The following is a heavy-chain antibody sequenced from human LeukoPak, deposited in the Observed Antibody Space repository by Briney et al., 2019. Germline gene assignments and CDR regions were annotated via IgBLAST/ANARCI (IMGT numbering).Heavy chain of an antibody. CDR1: GFTVSSNY. CDR2: IYSGYGT. V-gene: IGHV3-66*01. D-gene: IGHD6-13*01. CDR3: ARVGYTGTWYSSPPFDY. J-gene: IGHJ4*02. Sequence: PGGSLRLSCAVSGFTVSSNYMSWVRQTPGKGLEWVSVIYSGYGTSYGDSVKGRFTISRDNSKNTLYLQMNSLRAEDTAVYYCARVGYTGTWYSSPPFDYWGQGTLVTVSS.